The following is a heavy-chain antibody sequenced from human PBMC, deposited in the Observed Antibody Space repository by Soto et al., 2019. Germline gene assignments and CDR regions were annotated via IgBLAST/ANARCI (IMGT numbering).Heavy chain of an antibody. V-gene: IGHV2-5*02. D-gene: IGHD1-26*01. CDR2: IYWDDDK. CDR3: AHMSSGSYYPEYFQH. Sequence: QITLKESGPTLVKPTQTLTLTCTFSGFSLSTSGVGVGWIRQPPGKALEWLALIYWDDDKRYSPSLKSRLTSTKDTSKNQVVLTMTNMDPVDTATYHCAHMSSGSYYPEYFQHWGQGTLVTVSS. J-gene: IGHJ1*01. CDR1: GFSLSTSGVG.